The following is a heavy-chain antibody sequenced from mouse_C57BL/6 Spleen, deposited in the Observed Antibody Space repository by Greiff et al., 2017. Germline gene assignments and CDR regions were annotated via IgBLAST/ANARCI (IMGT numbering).Heavy chain of an antibody. CDR3: ARAYYGYAMDY. CDR2: INYDGSST. D-gene: IGHD2-10*01. V-gene: IGHV5-16*01. CDR1: GFTFSDYY. Sequence: EVKVEESEGGLVQPGSSMKLSCTASGFTFSDYYMAWVRQVPEKGLEWVANINYDGSSTYYLNSLKSRFIISRDKAKNILYLQMSSLKSEDTATYYCARAYYGYAMDYWGQGTSVTVSS. J-gene: IGHJ4*01.